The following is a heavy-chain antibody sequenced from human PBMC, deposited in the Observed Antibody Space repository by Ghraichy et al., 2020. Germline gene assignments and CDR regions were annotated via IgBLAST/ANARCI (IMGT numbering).Heavy chain of an antibody. V-gene: IGHV3-23*01. CDR2: ISGSGIGT. CDR1: GFTFTNYA. J-gene: IGHJ4*02. D-gene: IGHD5-24*01. CDR3: EKTRKNGYNSVNN. Sequence: GGSLRLSCAASGFTFTNYAMSWVRQAPGKGLEWGSSISGSGIGTYYADSVKGRFTISRDNSKNTVSLQMNSLKSEDTAVYYCEKTRKNGYNSVNNWGQGTLVTVSS.